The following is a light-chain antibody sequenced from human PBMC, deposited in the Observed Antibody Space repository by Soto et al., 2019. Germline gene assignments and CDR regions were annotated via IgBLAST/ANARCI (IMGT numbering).Light chain of an antibody. V-gene: IGKV1-5*03. CDR3: QHYNSYSEA. CDR1: QSISSW. J-gene: IGKJ1*01. Sequence: DIQMTQSPSTLSGSVGDRVTITCLASQSISSWLAWYQQKPGKAPKLLIYKASTLESGVPSNFSGSGSGTEFTLSISSLQPEDFATYYCQHYNSYSEAFGQGTKVDIK. CDR2: KAS.